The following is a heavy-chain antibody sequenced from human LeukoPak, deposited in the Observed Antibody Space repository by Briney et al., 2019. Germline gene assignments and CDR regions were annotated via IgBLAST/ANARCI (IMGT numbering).Heavy chain of an antibody. Sequence: GMSLRLSCAASGFTFSRSGMHWVRQAPGKGLEWVAIIWFDGSNKYYADSVKGRFTISRDNSKNTLYLQMSSLRAEDTAVYYCAKRSSLNYFDSWGQGTLVTVSS. J-gene: IGHJ4*02. CDR1: GFTFSRSG. D-gene: IGHD3-16*01. V-gene: IGHV3-33*06. CDR2: IWFDGSNK. CDR3: AKRSSLNYFDS.